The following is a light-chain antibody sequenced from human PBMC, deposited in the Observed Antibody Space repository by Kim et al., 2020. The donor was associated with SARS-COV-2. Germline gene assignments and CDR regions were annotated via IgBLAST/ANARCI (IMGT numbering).Light chain of an antibody. Sequence: ASVGDTVTITGRASQGISRYLAWYQQTPGKAPKLLIYAASTLQTGVPSRFSGSGSGTEFTLTINTLQPEDFATYYCQQLDDYPRTFGGGTKVDIK. J-gene: IGKJ4*01. CDR2: AAS. CDR1: QGISRY. V-gene: IGKV1-9*01. CDR3: QQLDDYPRT.